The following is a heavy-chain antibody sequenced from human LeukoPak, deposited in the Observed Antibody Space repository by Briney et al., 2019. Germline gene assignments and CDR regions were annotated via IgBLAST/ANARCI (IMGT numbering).Heavy chain of an antibody. V-gene: IGHV3-30-3*01. CDR2: ISYDGTNK. CDR3: AREADGSDY. CDR1: GLTFNNYA. J-gene: IGHJ4*02. Sequence: GGSLRLSCAASGLTFNNYAMNWVRQAPGKGLDWVAVISYDGTNKYYADSVKGRFTISRDNSKNTLYLQMNGLRAEDTAVYYCAREADGSDYWGQGTLVTVSS. D-gene: IGHD3-10*01.